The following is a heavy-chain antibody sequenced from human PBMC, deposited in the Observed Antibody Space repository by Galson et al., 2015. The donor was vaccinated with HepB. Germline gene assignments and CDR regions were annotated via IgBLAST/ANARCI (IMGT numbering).Heavy chain of an antibody. D-gene: IGHD3-16*01. J-gene: IGHJ4*02. Sequence: SLRLSCAASGFTFSSYEMNWVRQAPGKGLEWVSYISSSGSTIYYADSAKGRFTISSDNTENSLYLQMNSLRADDTAVYYCTRGWGIRDYWGQGTLVTVSS. CDR2: ISSSGSTI. V-gene: IGHV3-48*03. CDR3: TRGWGIRDY. CDR1: GFTFSSYE.